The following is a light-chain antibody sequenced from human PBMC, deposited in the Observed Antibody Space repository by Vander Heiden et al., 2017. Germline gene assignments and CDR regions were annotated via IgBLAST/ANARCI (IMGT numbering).Light chain of an antibody. Sequence: QSLLTPPPSVSGAPGQRVTISCTGSSSNIGAGYDVHWYQQLPGTAPKLLIYGNSNRPSGVPDRFSGSKSGTSASLAITGLQAEDEADYYCQSYDSSLSGPVFGGGTKLTGL. J-gene: IGLJ2*01. V-gene: IGLV1-40*01. CDR1: SSNIGAGYD. CDR2: GNS. CDR3: QSYDSSLSGPV.